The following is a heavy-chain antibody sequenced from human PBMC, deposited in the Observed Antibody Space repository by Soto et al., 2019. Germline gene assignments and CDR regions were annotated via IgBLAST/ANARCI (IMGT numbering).Heavy chain of an antibody. Sequence: QVQLQESGPGLVKPSQTLSLTCTVSGGSISSGDYYWSWIRQPPGKGLEWIGYIYYSGSTYYNPSLKSRLTISVDTSKNQFSLKLSSVTAADTAVYYCARDPIWFGEFQGYWGQGTLVTVSS. CDR3: ARDPIWFGEFQGY. D-gene: IGHD3-10*01. CDR2: IYYSGST. J-gene: IGHJ4*02. V-gene: IGHV4-30-4*01. CDR1: GGSISSGDYY.